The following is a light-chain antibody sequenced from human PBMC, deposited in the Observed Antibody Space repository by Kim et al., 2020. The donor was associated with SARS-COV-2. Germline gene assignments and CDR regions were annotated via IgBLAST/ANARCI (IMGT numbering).Light chain of an antibody. CDR1: SSDVGAYNY. J-gene: IGLJ2*01. Sequence: QSALTQPPSASGSPGQSVTISCTGTSSDVGAYNYVSWYQQHPGKAPKLIIYEVTKRPSGVPDRFSGSKSANTASLTVSGLQAEDEADYYCNSFAGDGSQEVFGGGTQLTVL. CDR3: NSFAGDGSQEV. CDR2: EVT. V-gene: IGLV2-8*01.